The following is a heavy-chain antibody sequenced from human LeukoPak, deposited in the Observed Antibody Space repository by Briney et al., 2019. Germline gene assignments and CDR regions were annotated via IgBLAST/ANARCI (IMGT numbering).Heavy chain of an antibody. CDR1: GYSISSGYH. CDR3: ARAYCVGDCTVLHIYFDN. D-gene: IGHD2-21*02. Sequence: PSETLSLTCTVSGYSISSGYHWGWIRQPPGKGLEWIVTIYYSGSTYYNPSLKSRVTISVDTSKNQFSLNLRSVMAADTAVYYCARAYCVGDCTVLHIYFDNWGQGALVTVSS. J-gene: IGHJ4*02. V-gene: IGHV4-38-2*02. CDR2: IYYSGST.